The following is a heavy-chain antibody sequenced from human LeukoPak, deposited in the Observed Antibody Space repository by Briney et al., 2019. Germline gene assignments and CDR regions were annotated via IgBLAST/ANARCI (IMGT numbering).Heavy chain of an antibody. D-gene: IGHD3-10*01. J-gene: IGHJ3*02. Sequence: SETLSLTCTVSGGSISSGDYYWSWIRQPPGKGLEWIGYIYYSGSTYYNPSLKSRVTISVDTSKNQFSLKLSSVTAADTAVYYCARESSIYGSGTDAFDIWGQGTMVSVSS. V-gene: IGHV4-30-4*01. CDR2: IYYSGST. CDR1: GGSISSGDYY. CDR3: ARESSIYGSGTDAFDI.